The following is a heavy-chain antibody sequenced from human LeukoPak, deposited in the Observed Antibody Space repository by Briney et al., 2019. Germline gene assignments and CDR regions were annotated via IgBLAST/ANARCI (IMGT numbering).Heavy chain of an antibody. D-gene: IGHD6-19*01. Sequence: PGGSLRLSCAASGFTFSSYAMSWVRQAPGKGLEWVSAISGSGGSTYYADSVKGRFTISRDNSKNTLYLQMNSLRAEDTALYYCAKGSGPYYYYYGMDVWGQGTTVTVSS. CDR3: AKGSGPYYYYYGMDV. CDR1: GFTFSSYA. V-gene: IGHV3-23*01. CDR2: ISGSGGST. J-gene: IGHJ6*02.